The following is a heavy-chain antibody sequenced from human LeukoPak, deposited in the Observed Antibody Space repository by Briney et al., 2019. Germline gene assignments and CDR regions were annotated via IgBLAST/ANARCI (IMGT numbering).Heavy chain of an antibody. J-gene: IGHJ4*02. V-gene: IGHV3-23*01. CDR2: IDGSGEKT. Sequence: PGGSLRLSCAASGFTFSNFAIRWVRQVPGKGLEWVSSIDGSGEKTHYPDSVKGRFTVSRDNSKNTLYLQMNSLRAEDTATYFCAKVQFNWGPIDYWGQGTPVSVSS. D-gene: IGHD7-27*01. CDR3: AKVQFNWGPIDY. CDR1: GFTFSNFA.